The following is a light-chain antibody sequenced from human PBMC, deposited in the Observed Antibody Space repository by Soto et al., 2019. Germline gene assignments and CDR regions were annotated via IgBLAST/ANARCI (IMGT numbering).Light chain of an antibody. Sequence: QSVLTQPASVSGSPGQSITISCTATSSDVGAFTYISWYQRHPGKAPKLIIFDVSNRPSGVSHRFSGSKSGNTASLTISGLQTEDEADYYCGSYTPTSTLYVFGTGTKLTVL. V-gene: IGLV2-14*03. CDR3: GSYTPTSTLYV. CDR2: DVS. J-gene: IGLJ1*01. CDR1: SSDVGAFTY.